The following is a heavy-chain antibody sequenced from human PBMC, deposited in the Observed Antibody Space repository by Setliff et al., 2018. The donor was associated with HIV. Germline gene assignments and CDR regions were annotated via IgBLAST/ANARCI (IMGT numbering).Heavy chain of an antibody. CDR1: GGSLRNYY. Sequence: SETLSLTCAVYGGSLRNYYWSWIRQPPGKGLEWIAEINPSGTTNYNPSLKSRVTISVDTSKKQFSLRLRSVTAADTAIYYCARERPPMEGWGDYFDVWGQGTMVTVSS. J-gene: IGHJ3*01. D-gene: IGHD3-3*01. V-gene: IGHV4-34*01. CDR2: INPSGTT. CDR3: ARERPPMEGWGDYFDV.